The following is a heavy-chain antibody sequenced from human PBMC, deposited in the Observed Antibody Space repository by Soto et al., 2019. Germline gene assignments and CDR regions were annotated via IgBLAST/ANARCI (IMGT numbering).Heavy chain of an antibody. V-gene: IGHV1-69*06. J-gene: IGHJ4*02. CDR1: GGTFTSHT. D-gene: IGHD3-3*02. Sequence: GASVKVSCKASGGTFTSHTFNWVRQAPGQGLEWMGGIIPIFGTPNYAQKFQGRVTITADKSTNTVYLELSSLRSEDTAIYYCTRDLAFRDGKISNLDYWGQGTLVTVYS. CDR3: TRDLAFRDGKISNLDY. CDR2: IIPIFGTP.